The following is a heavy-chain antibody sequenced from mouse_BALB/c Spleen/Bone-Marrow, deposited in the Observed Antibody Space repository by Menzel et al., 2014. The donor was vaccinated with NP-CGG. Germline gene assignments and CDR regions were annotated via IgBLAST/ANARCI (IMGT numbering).Heavy chain of an antibody. CDR1: GYTFSSYY. CDR2: IIHSNGGT. V-gene: IGHV1S81*02. J-gene: IGHJ1*01. CDR3: TRSIDGYGYSDV. Sequence: QVHLPQSGAELVKPGASVNLSCKASGYTFSSYYMYWVMKRLGQGLEWIGAIIHSNGGTKFNEEFKSKATLTVDKSSSTSYMQLSSQTSEDSAVYHRTRSIDGYGYSDVWAAGTTDT.